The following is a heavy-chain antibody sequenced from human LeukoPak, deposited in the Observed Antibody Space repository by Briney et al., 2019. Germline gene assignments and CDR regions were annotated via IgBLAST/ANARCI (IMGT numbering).Heavy chain of an antibody. CDR3: TTDGSSWLRFDY. V-gene: IGHV3-15*01. D-gene: IGHD6-13*01. Sequence: GESLRLSCAASGFTFSNAWMSWVRQAPGKGLEWVGRIKSKTDGGTTDYAAPVKGRFTISRDDSKNTLYLQMNSLKTEDTAVYYCTTDGSSWLRFDYWGQGTLVTVSS. CDR1: GFTFSNAW. J-gene: IGHJ4*02. CDR2: IKSKTDGGTT.